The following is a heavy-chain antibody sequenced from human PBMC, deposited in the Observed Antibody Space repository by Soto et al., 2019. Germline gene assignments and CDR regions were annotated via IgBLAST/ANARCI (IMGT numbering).Heavy chain of an antibody. CDR2: ISGSGGST. Sequence: GGSLRLSCTASGFTFSSHAMSWVSQTPGKGPEWVSAISGSGGSTYYADSVKGRFTISRDNSKNTLYLQMNSLRAEDTAVYYCAKAILTGPYYYYYGMDVWGQGTTVTVSS. CDR3: AKAILTGPYYYYYGMDV. V-gene: IGHV3-23*01. D-gene: IGHD3-9*01. CDR1: GFTFSSHA. J-gene: IGHJ6*02.